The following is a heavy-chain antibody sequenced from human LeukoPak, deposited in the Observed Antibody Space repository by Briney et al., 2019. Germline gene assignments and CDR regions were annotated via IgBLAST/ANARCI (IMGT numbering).Heavy chain of an antibody. J-gene: IGHJ5*02. V-gene: IGHV4-39*02. CDR1: GGSISSSSYY. CDR2: IYYSGST. D-gene: IGHD3-16*01. CDR3: AGDIEGGWFDP. Sequence: PSETLSLTCTVSGGSISSSSYYWGWIRQPPGKGLEWIGSIYYSGSTYYNPSLKSRVTISVDTSKNQFSLKLSSVTAADTAVYYCAGDIEGGWFDPWGQGTLVTVSS.